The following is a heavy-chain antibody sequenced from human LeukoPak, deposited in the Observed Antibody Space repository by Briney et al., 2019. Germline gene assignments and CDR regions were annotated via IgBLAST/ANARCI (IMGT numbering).Heavy chain of an antibody. CDR3: ARYNNGWPVDY. CDR2: ISGSGGST. J-gene: IGHJ4*02. Sequence: GGSLRLSCAASGFTFSSYGMTWVRQAPGKGLEWVLAISGSGGSTYYADSVEGRFTISRDNSKNTLYLQMNNLRAEDTAVYYCARYNNGWPVDYWGQGTLVTVSS. V-gene: IGHV3-23*01. D-gene: IGHD6-19*01. CDR1: GFTFSSYG.